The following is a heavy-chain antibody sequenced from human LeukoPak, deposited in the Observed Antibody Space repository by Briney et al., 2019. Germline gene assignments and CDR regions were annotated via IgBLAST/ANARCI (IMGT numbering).Heavy chain of an antibody. V-gene: IGHV1-69*04. D-gene: IGHD2-2*02. CDR1: GGTFSSYA. Sequence: ASLTVSCKASGGTFSSYAISWVRQAPGHGLEWMGRIIPIFGIANYAQKFQGRVTITADKSTSTAYMELSSLRSEDTAVYYCASVPSYCSSTSCYTSYYDYGMDVWGQGTTVTVSS. CDR3: ASVPSYCSSTSCYTSYYDYGMDV. CDR2: IIPIFGIA. J-gene: IGHJ6*02.